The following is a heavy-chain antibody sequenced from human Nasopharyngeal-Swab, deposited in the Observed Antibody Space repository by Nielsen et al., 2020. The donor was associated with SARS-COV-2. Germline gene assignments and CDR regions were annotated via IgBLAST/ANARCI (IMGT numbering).Heavy chain of an antibody. Sequence: WVRQAPGQRLEWIGWIVVGSGNTNYAQKFQERVTITRDMSTSTAYMELSSLRSEDTAVYYCAAGIAAAGWIFDYWGQGTLVTVSS. CDR3: AAGIAAAGWIFDY. J-gene: IGHJ4*02. V-gene: IGHV1-58*01. CDR2: IVVGSGNT. D-gene: IGHD6-13*01.